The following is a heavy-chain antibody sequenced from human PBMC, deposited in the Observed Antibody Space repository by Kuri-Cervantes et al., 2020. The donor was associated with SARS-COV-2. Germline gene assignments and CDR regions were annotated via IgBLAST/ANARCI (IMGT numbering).Heavy chain of an antibody. V-gene: IGHV3-23*01. CDR2: ISGSGGST. Sequence: GGSLRLSCAASGFTFSSYAMSWVRQAPGKGLEWVSAISGSGGSTYYADSVKGRFTISRDNSKNTLYLQMSSLRAEDTAVYYCAKDRVYCSGGSCPLYYWGQGTLVTVSS. CDR1: GFTFSSYA. CDR3: AKDRVYCSGGSCPLYY. J-gene: IGHJ4*02. D-gene: IGHD2-15*01.